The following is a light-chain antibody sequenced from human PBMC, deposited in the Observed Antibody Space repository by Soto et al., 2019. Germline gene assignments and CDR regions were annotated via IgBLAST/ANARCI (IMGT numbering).Light chain of an antibody. CDR1: QNINNW. CDR3: QHTRT. CDR2: DAS. V-gene: IGKV1-5*01. Sequence: DFQMTQSPSTLSASVGDRVTITCRASQNINNWVAWYQQKPGKAPKFLIYDASTLQRGVSSRFSGSGFGTEFSLTINSLHPDDSGSYYCQHTRTFGQGTKVEVK. J-gene: IGKJ1*01.